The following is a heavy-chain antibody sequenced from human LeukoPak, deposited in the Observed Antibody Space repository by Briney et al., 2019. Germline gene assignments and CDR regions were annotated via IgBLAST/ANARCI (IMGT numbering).Heavy chain of an antibody. V-gene: IGHV3-74*01. D-gene: IGHD4-17*01. J-gene: IGHJ4*02. Sequence: PGGSLRLSCAASGFTFSSYWMHWVRQAPGKGLVWVSRINSDGSITSCADSVKGRFTISRDNAKNTLYLQMNSLRAEDMAIYYCARNLGLRDDYWGQGTLVTVSS. CDR2: INSDGSIT. CDR3: ARNLGLRDDY. CDR1: GFTFSSYW.